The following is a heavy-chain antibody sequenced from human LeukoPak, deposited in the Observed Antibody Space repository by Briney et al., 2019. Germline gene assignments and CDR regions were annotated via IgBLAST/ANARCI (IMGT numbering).Heavy chain of an antibody. Sequence: ASVKVSCKASGYTFTSYDINWVRQATGQGLEWVGWMNPSSGNTGYAQKFQGRVTMTRNTSISTAYMELSSLRSEDTAVYYCARGAQRSSSSEFDYWGQGTLVTVSS. CDR1: GYTFTSYD. CDR2: MNPSSGNT. V-gene: IGHV1-8*01. CDR3: ARGAQRSSSSEFDY. J-gene: IGHJ4*02. D-gene: IGHD6-6*01.